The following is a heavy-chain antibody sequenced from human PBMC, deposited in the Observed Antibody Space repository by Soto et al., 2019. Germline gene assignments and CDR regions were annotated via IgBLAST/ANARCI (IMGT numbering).Heavy chain of an antibody. D-gene: IGHD3-3*02. CDR2: INPDTGAT. CDR3: STLTIFGVAQQVDY. V-gene: IGHV1-2*02. J-gene: IGHJ4*02. CDR1: GYTFTGYY. Sequence: QVQLVQSGTEVKKPGASVKVSCKTTGYTFTGYYMHWVRQAPGQGLEWMGWINPDTGATNYAQKFQGRVSMTRDTSISTASLEVTRLGSDDTAIYYCSTLTIFGVAQQVDYWGQGTLVTVSS.